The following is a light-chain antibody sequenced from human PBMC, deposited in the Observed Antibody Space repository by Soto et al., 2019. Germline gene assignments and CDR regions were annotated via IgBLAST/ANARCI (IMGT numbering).Light chain of an antibody. CDR3: QQANSFPLT. CDR2: AAS. Sequence: DIQMTQSPSSVSASVGDRVTITCRASQGISSRLAWYQQKPGKAPNLLIYAASNLQSGVPSRFSGXXXETXFTLTIGSLQPEDFATYYCQQANSFPLTFGGGTKVEIK. V-gene: IGKV1-12*01. J-gene: IGKJ4*01. CDR1: QGISSR.